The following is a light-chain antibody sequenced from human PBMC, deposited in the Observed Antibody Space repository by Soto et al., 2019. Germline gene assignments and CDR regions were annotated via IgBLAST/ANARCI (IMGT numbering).Light chain of an antibody. V-gene: IGLV2-8*01. Sequence: QSALTQPPSASGSPGQSVTISCTGTSSDVGGYNYVSWYQQHPGKAPKLMIYEVSKRPSGVPDRFSGSKSGNTASLPVSGLQHEDEADYYCSSYAGSNNLGVFGGGTKLTVL. CDR3: SSYAGSNNLGV. CDR2: EVS. CDR1: SSDVGGYNY. J-gene: IGLJ3*02.